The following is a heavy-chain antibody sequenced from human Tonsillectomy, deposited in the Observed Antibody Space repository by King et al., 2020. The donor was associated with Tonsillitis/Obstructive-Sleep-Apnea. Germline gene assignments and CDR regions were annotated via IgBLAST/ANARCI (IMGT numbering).Heavy chain of an antibody. J-gene: IGHJ6*03. D-gene: IGHD5-24*01. Sequence: VQLVESGGGLVQPGGSLRLSCAASRFTFSNYWMHWVRQAPGKGLVWVSRINSDGSSTTYADSVKGRFTISRDNAKNTLYLQMNSLRAEDTAVYYCARAWRLTAGYMDVWGKGTTVTVSS. CDR2: INSDGSST. CDR1: RFTFSNYW. CDR3: ARAWRLTAGYMDV. V-gene: IGHV3-74*01.